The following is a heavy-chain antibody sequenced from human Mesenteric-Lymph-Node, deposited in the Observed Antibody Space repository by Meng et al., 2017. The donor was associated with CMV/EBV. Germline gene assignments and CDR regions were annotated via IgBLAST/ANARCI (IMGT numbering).Heavy chain of an antibody. Sequence: SETLSLICNGPGGSISDYYWTWIRQSPGKGLEWIGYISFIEYISYNPSLKSRVIISKDTSKNQFFLSLNSVTAADTAVYYCTRGFPGGGHSVFSDYWGQGMLVTVSS. CDR3: TRGFPGGGHSVFSDY. CDR2: ISFIEYI. V-gene: IGHV4-59*01. CDR1: GGSISDYY. J-gene: IGHJ4*02. D-gene: IGHD3-16*01.